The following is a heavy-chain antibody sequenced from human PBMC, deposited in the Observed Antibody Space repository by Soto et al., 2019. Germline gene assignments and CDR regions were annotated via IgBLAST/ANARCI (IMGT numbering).Heavy chain of an antibody. Sequence: GGSLRLSCAASGFTFSSYAMHWVRQAPGKGLEWVAVISYEGSNKYYAESVKGRFTISRDNSKNTLYLQMNSLRAEDTDEYNSARELSYYYDSIGYYIPRSLRVGYYYYYGMDVWGQGTTVTVSS. D-gene: IGHD3-22*01. CDR2: ISYEGSNK. CDR3: ARELSYYYDSIGYYIPRSLRVGYYYYYGMDV. CDR1: GFTFSSYA. V-gene: IGHV3-30-3*01. J-gene: IGHJ6*02.